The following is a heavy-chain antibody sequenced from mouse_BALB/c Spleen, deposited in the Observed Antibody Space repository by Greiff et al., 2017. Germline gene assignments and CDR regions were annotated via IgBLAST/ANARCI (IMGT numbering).Heavy chain of an antibody. V-gene: IGHV7-3*02. Sequence: EVQLVESGGGLVQPGGSLRLSCATSGFTFTDYYMSWVRQHPGKALEWLGFIRNKANGYTTEYSASVKGRFTISRENSQSILYLQMNTLRAEDSATYYCARDNYGNYVFAYWGQGTLVTVSA. J-gene: IGHJ3*01. CDR2: IRNKANGYTT. D-gene: IGHD2-1*01. CDR3: ARDNYGNYVFAY. CDR1: GFTFTDYY.